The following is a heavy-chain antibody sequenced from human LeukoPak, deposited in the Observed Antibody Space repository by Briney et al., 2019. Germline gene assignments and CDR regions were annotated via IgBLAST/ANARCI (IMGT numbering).Heavy chain of an antibody. CDR1: GFTFSSYS. V-gene: IGHV3-48*02. J-gene: IGHJ4*02. CDR2: ISSSSSTI. CDR3: AREQGQWLVSLFDY. D-gene: IGHD6-19*01. Sequence: GGSLRLSCAASGFTFSSYSMNWVRQAPGKGLGWVSYISSSSSTIYYADSVKGRFTISRDNAKNSLYLQMNSLRDEDTAVYYCAREQGQWLVSLFDYWGQGTLVTVSS.